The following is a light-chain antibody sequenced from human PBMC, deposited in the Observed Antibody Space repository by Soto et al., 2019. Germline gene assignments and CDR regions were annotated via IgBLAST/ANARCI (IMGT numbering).Light chain of an antibody. J-gene: IGKJ2*01. CDR1: QSVLYSSNNKNY. CDR2: WAS. Sequence: DIVMTQSPDSLAVFLGERATINCKSSQSVLYSSNNKNYLAWYQQKAGQPPKLLIYWASTRESGVPDRFSGSGSGTDFTLTISSLQAEDVAVYYCKQYYATPPYSFGQGTNLEIK. V-gene: IGKV4-1*01. CDR3: KQYYATPPYS.